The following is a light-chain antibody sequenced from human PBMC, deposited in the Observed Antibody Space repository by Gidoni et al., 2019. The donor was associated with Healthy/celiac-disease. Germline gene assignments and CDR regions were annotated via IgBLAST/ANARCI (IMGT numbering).Light chain of an antibody. Sequence: SSELTQDPAVSVSLGQTVRITCQGDSLRSYYASWYQQKPGQPPVLVIYGKNNRPSGIPDRFSGSSSGNTASLTITGAQAEDEADYYCNSRDSSGNHPWVFGGGTKLTVL. CDR2: GKN. J-gene: IGLJ3*02. CDR1: SLRSYY. CDR3: NSRDSSGNHPWV. V-gene: IGLV3-19*01.